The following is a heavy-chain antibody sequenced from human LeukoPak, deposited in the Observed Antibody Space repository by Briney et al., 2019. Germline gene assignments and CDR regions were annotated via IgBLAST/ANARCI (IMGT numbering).Heavy chain of an antibody. CDR3: ARKYSSGMDV. V-gene: IGHV3-74*01. CDR2: INSDGSTT. Sequence: PGGSLRLSCAASGFTFGSYWMHWVRQAPGKGLVWVSRINSDGSTTNYADSVMGRFTISRDNAKNTLYLQMNSLRAEDTAVYYCARKYSSGMDVWGQGTTVTVSS. CDR1: GFTFGSYW. D-gene: IGHD3-22*01. J-gene: IGHJ6*02.